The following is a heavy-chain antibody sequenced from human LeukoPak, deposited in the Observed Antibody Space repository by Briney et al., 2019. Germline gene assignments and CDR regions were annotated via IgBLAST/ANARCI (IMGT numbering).Heavy chain of an antibody. Sequence: PSETLSLTCTVSGGSISSYYWSWIRQPAGKGLEWIGRIYTSGSTNYNPSLKSRVTMSVDTSKNQFSLKLSSVTAADTAVYYCARELVQLGGENWFDPWGQGTLVTVSS. D-gene: IGHD1-1*01. CDR3: ARELVQLGGENWFDP. J-gene: IGHJ5*02. V-gene: IGHV4-4*07. CDR2: IYTSGST. CDR1: GGSISSYY.